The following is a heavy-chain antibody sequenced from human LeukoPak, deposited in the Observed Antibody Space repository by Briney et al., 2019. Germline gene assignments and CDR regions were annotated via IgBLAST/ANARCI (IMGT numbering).Heavy chain of an antibody. CDR3: ARDRIVVVPAAISKSVRAFDP. CDR2: IYYSGST. V-gene: IGHV4-39*07. CDR1: GGSISSSSYY. D-gene: IGHD2-2*01. J-gene: IGHJ5*02. Sequence: SETLSLTCTVSGGSISSSSYYWGWIRQPPGKGLEWIGSIYYSGSTYYNPSLKSRVTISVDTSKNQLSLKLSSVTAADTAVYYCARDRIVVVPAAISKSVRAFDPWGQGTLVTVSS.